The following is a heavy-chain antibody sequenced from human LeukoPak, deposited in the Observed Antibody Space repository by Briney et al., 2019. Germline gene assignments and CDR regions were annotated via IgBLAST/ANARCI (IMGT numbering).Heavy chain of an antibody. Sequence: GASVKVSCKASGYTFTSYDINWVRQATGQGLEWMGWMNPNSGNTGYAQKFQGRVTMTRNTSISTAYMELSSLRSDDTAVYYCAREEAAARRFDPWGQGTLVTVSS. CDR2: MNPNSGNT. CDR1: GYTFTSYD. J-gene: IGHJ5*02. V-gene: IGHV1-8*01. CDR3: AREEAAARRFDP. D-gene: IGHD6-13*01.